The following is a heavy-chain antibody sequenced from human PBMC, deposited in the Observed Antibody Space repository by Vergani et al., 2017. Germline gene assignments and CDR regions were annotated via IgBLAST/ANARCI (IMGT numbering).Heavy chain of an antibody. J-gene: IGHJ4*02. D-gene: IGHD3-9*01. CDR2: INPSGGHT. Sequence: QVQVVQSGAEVTKSGASVKVSCKTSGYTFINYYMHWVRQAPGQGLEWMGIINPSGGHTNYAQKFQGRVTMTRDTSTSTVYMELSSLRSEDTAIYYCARGDYGILTGYRYWGQGTLVTVSA. CDR1: GYTFINYY. V-gene: IGHV1-46*03. CDR3: ARGDYGILTGYRY.